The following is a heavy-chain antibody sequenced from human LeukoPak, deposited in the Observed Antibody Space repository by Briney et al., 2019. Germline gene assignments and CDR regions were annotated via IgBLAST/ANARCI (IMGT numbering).Heavy chain of an antibody. V-gene: IGHV3-53*01. J-gene: IGHJ4*02. CDR2: IHTGGTT. Sequence: PGGSLRLSCVASGIDISYHYVGWFRQAPGKGLEWVSVIHTGGTTHYADSVKGRFTVSKDTSNNTVFLQMNSLRVEDTAVYFCARVWFGYFFQWGQGALVTVSS. CDR3: ARVWFGYFFQ. CDR1: GIDISYHY. D-gene: IGHD3-10*01.